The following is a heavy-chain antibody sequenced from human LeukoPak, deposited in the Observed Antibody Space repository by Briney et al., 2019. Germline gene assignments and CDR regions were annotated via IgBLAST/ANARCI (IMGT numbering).Heavy chain of an antibody. CDR2: IYYSGSS. Sequence: SSETLSLTCSVSGGSISSSSSYWGWIRQPPGKGLEWIGSIYYSGSSFDNPALKSRVTISVDTSKNQFSLKLSSVTAADTAVYYCARGAQIYCSSTSCKGWFDPWGQGTLVTVSS. J-gene: IGHJ5*02. D-gene: IGHD2-2*01. CDR1: GGSISSSSSY. V-gene: IGHV4-39*01. CDR3: ARGAQIYCSSTSCKGWFDP.